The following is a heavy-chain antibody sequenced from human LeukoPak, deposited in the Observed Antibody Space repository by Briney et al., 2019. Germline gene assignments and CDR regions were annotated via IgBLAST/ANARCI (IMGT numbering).Heavy chain of an antibody. CDR3: TRDRVVPNAGPRLYNWFDP. D-gene: IGHD2-2*01. CDR1: GYTFTTYY. J-gene: IGHJ5*02. V-gene: IGHV1-46*01. Sequence: ASVKVSCKTSGYTFTTYYMHWVRQAPGQGLEWMGIINPTTGVTNYAQKFQGRVSMTRDTSASTVYMELNSLRSEDTAVYYCTRDRVVPNAGPRLYNWFDPWGQGTLVTVSS. CDR2: INPTTGVT.